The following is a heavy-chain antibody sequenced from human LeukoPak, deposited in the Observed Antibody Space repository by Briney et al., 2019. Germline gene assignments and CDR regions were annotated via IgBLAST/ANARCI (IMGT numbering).Heavy chain of an antibody. V-gene: IGHV3-7*01. CDR1: GFTFSSYW. CDR3: ASSGPGYCSGGSCYVYYYFDY. Sequence: GGSLRLSCAASGFTFSSYWMSWVRQAPGKGLEWVANIKQDGSERYYVDSVKGRFTISRDNAKNSLYLQMNSLRAEDTAVYYCASSGPGYCSGGSCYVYYYFDYWGQGTLVTVSS. D-gene: IGHD2-15*01. J-gene: IGHJ4*02. CDR2: IKQDGSER.